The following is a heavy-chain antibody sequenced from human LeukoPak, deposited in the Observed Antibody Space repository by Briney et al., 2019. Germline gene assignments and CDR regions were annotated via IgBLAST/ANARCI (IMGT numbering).Heavy chain of an antibody. CDR1: GFTVSSNY. CDR2: IYSGGST. CDR3: ARERTYYDILTGYYTYYGMDV. D-gene: IGHD3-9*01. Sequence: PGGSLRLSCAASGFTVSSNYMSWVRQAPGKGLEWVSVIYSGGSTYYADSVKDRFTISRDNSKNTLYLQMNSLRAEDTAVYYCARERTYYDILTGYYTYYGMDVWGQGTTVTVSS. J-gene: IGHJ6*02. V-gene: IGHV3-66*01.